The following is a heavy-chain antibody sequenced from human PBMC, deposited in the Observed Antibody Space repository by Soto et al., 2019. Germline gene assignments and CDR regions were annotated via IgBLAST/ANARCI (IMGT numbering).Heavy chain of an antibody. CDR1: GYTFSRYG. J-gene: IGHJ5*02. V-gene: IGHV1-18*04. Sequence: GASVKVSCKASGYTFSRYGISWVRQAPGQGLEWMAWTSANNEDTNYVEKLQGRVTLTTDMSTSTVYMELRSLRSEDTAVYYCARSSAGVFGIVIEGSNWLAPWGQGSLVTVSS. CDR2: TSANNEDT. D-gene: IGHD3-16*02. CDR3: ARSSAGVFGIVIEGSNWLAP.